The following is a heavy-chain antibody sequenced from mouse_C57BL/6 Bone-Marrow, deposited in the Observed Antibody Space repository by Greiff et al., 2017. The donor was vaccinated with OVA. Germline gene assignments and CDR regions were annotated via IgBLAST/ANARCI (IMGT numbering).Heavy chain of an antibody. D-gene: IGHD2-4*01. Sequence: VQLQQPGAELVRPGTSVKLSCKASGYTFTSYWMHWVKQRPGQGLEWIGVIDPSDSYTNYNQKFKGKATLTVDTSSSTAYMQLSSLTSEDSAVYYCARNGGLRRGDYFDYWGQGTTLTVSS. CDR1: GYTFTSYW. J-gene: IGHJ2*01. CDR2: IDPSDSYT. CDR3: ARNGGLRRGDYFDY. V-gene: IGHV1-59*01.